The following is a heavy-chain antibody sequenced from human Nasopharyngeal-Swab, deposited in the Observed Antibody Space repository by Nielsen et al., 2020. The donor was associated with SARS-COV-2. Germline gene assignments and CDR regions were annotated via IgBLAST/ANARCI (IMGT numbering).Heavy chain of an antibody. D-gene: IGHD5-12*01. Sequence: GESLKISCAASGFTFNSHGMHWVRQAPGKGLEWAAVISFDGSKKYYADSVKGRFTISRDSSKNTLYLQMNSLRAEDTAVYYCARDTSVDIVLLYYGMDVWGQGTTVTVSS. CDR2: ISFDGSKK. J-gene: IGHJ6*02. CDR1: GFTFNSHG. V-gene: IGHV3-30*03. CDR3: ARDTSVDIVLLYYGMDV.